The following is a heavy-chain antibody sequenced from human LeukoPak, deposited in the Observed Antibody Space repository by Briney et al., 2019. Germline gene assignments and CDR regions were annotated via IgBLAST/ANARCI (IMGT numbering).Heavy chain of an antibody. CDR2: INPNSGAT. CDR1: GYTFTGYY. CDR3: ARLLYSSGWYYYFDF. V-gene: IGHV1-2*02. D-gene: IGHD6-19*01. Sequence: GGSVKVSCKASGYTFTGYYMHWVRQAPGQGLEWVGWINPNSGATNYAQKFQGRVTMTRDTSISTAYMELSSLRSDDTAVYFCARLLYSSGWYYYFDFWGQGTLVTVSS. J-gene: IGHJ4*02.